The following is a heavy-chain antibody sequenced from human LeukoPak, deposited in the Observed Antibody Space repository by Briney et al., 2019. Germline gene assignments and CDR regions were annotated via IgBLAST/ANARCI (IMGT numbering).Heavy chain of an antibody. D-gene: IGHD1-1*01. Sequence: SETLSLTCTVSGGSISSGGYYWSWIRQHPGKGLEWIGYIYYSGSTYYNPSLKSRVTISVDTSKNQFSLKLSSVTAADTAGYYCASSKGATEIFGYWGQGTLVTVSS. CDR3: ASSKGATEIFGY. CDR1: GGSISSGGYY. CDR2: IYYSGST. J-gene: IGHJ4*02. V-gene: IGHV4-31*03.